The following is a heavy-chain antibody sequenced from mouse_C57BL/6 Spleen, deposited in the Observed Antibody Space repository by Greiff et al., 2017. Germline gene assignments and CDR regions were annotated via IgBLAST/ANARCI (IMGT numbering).Heavy chain of an antibody. CDR3: AVVTTEGYAMDY. V-gene: IGHV1-54*01. J-gene: IGHJ4*01. D-gene: IGHD2-2*01. CDR2: INPGGGGT. Sequence: QVQLKESGAELVRPGTSVKVSCKASGYAFTNYLIEWVKQRPGQGLEWIGVINPGGGGTNYNEKFKGKATLTADKSSSTAYMQLSSLTSEDSSVYFCAVVTTEGYAMDYWGQGTSVTVSS. CDR1: GYAFTNYL.